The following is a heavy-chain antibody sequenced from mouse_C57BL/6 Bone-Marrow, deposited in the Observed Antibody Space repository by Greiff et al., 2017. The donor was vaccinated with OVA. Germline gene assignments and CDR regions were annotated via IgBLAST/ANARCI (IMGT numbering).Heavy chain of an antibody. Sequence: EVQLQESGPGLVKPSQSLSLTCSVTGYSITSGYYWNWIRQFPGNKLEWMGYISYDGSNNYNPSLKNRISITRDTSKNQFFLKLNSVTTEDTATYYCARARGSFADWGQGTLVTVSA. CDR2: ISYDGSN. CDR1: GYSITSGYY. J-gene: IGHJ3*01. V-gene: IGHV3-6*01. CDR3: ARARGSFAD.